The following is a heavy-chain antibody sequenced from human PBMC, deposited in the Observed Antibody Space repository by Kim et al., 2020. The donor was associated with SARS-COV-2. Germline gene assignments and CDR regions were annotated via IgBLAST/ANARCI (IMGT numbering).Heavy chain of an antibody. V-gene: IGHV3-7*01. D-gene: IGHD6-19*01. Sequence: GGSLRLSGAASGFTFSSYGMTWVRQAPGKGLEWVANIKQDGNQKYYVDSVKGRFTISRDNAKNSLYLQMNSLRAEDTAVYYCARDGDLYSSGKDAFDIWGQGTMVTVSS. J-gene: IGHJ3*02. CDR2: IKQDGNQK. CDR1: GFTFSSYG. CDR3: ARDGDLYSSGKDAFDI.